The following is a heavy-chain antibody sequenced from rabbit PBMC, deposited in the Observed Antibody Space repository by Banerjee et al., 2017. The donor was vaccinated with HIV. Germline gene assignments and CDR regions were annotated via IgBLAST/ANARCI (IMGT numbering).Heavy chain of an antibody. J-gene: IGHJ4*01. D-gene: IGHD2-1*01. V-gene: IGHV1S40*01. CDR2: IYAGSSGGT. Sequence: QQLVESGGGLVKPGASLTLTCTASGFSFSSGYDMCWVRQAPGKGLEWIACIYAGSSGGTYYASWAKGRFTISKASSTTVTLQMTSLTAADTATYFCVRGGYDENYFNFWGQGTLVTVS. CDR3: VRGGYDENYFNF. CDR1: GFSFSSGYD.